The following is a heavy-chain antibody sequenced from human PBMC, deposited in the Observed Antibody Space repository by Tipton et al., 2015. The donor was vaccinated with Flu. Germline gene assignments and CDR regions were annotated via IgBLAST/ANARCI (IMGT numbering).Heavy chain of an antibody. V-gene: IGHV3-13*01. CDR2: IASAGDT. Sequence: SLRLSCAASGFTFSSYDMHWVRQATGKDLEWVSAIASAGDTYYLDSVKGRFTISRDNAKNSLYLQMSSLRVGDTAVYYCARGPLPDSNWYNGMDVWGQGTTVTVSS. D-gene: IGHD6-13*01. CDR3: ARGPLPDSNWYNGMDV. CDR1: GFTFSSYD. J-gene: IGHJ6*02.